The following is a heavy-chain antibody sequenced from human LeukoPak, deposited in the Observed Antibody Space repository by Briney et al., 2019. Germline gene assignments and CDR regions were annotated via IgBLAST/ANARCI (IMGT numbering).Heavy chain of an antibody. CDR2: LSGGVNYT. J-gene: IGHJ4*02. V-gene: IGHV3-23*01. CDR1: GFTFSNYA. CDR3: ANSRYSGYGEPLHY. D-gene: IGHD5-12*01. Sequence: PGGSLRLSCAASGFTFSNYAMSWVRQALGKGLEWVSTLSGGVNYTYYAGCVKGRFTISRDNSKNTLYLQMNSLRVEDTAVYYCANSRYSGYGEPLHYWGQGTLVTVSS.